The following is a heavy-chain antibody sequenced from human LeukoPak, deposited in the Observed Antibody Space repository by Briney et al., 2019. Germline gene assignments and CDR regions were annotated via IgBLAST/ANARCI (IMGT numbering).Heavy chain of an antibody. CDR1: GGSFSGYY. Sequence: SETLSLTWAVDGGSFSGYYWSWIRQPPGKGLEWIGEINHSGSTNYNPSLKSRVTISVDTSKNQFSLKLSSVTAADTAVYYCARRDYDYVWGSYRALDIWGQGTMVTVSS. CDR3: ARRDYDYVWGSYRALDI. J-gene: IGHJ3*02. CDR2: INHSGST. V-gene: IGHV4-34*01. D-gene: IGHD3-16*02.